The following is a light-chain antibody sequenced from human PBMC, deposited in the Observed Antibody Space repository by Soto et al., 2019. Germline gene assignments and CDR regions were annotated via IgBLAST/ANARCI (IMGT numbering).Light chain of an antibody. V-gene: IGLV1-51*01. CDR2: DNN. J-gene: IGLJ1*01. CDR3: GTWDSTLSAYV. Sequence: QSVLTQPPSVSAAAGQKVTISCSGSTFNIGNNFVSWCQQLPGTAPKVLIYDNNQRPSGIPDRFSASKSGTSATLVITGLQTGDEAVYYCGTWDSTLSAYVFGTGTKVTVL. CDR1: TFNIGNNF.